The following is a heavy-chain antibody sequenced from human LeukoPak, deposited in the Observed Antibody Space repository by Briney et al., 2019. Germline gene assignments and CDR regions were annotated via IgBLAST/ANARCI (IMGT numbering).Heavy chain of an antibody. Sequence: GGSLRLSCAASGFTFSSNYMSWVRQAPGKGLEWVSVIYSGGSTYYSVSVKGRFTISRDNSKNTLYLQMNSLRAGDTAVYYCARYAAAAGRGPYYYYMDVWGKGTTVTVSS. CDR2: IYSGGST. CDR1: GFTFSSNY. J-gene: IGHJ6*03. D-gene: IGHD6-13*01. CDR3: ARYAAAAGRGPYYYYMDV. V-gene: IGHV3-53*01.